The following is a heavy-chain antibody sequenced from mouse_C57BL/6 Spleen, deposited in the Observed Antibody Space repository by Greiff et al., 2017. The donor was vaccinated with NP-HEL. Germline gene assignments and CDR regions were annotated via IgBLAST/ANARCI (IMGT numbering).Heavy chain of an antibody. J-gene: IGHJ3*01. CDR1: GFPFSDYG. D-gene: IGHD2-3*01. Sequence: EVKLMESGGGLVKPGGSLKLSCAASGFPFSDYGMHWVRQAPEKGLEWVSYISSGSSTIYYADTVQGRFPISRDNANNTLFLQMTSLRSEDTAMYYCARWGYYPYWGQGTLVTVSA. V-gene: IGHV5-17*01. CDR2: ISSGSSTI. CDR3: ARWGYYPY.